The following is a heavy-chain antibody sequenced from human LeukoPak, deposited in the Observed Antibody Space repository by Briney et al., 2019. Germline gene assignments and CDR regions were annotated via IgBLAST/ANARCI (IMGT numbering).Heavy chain of an antibody. CDR2: IYYSGST. D-gene: IGHD1-1*01. Sequence: KPSETLSLTCTVSGGSISSSSYYWGWIRQPPGKGLEWIGSIYYSGSTYYNPSLKSRVTILVDTSKNQFFLKLSSVTAADTAVYYCARVTTGTVDYWGQGTLVTVSS. CDR1: GGSISSSSYY. V-gene: IGHV4-39*07. CDR3: ARVTTGTVDY. J-gene: IGHJ4*02.